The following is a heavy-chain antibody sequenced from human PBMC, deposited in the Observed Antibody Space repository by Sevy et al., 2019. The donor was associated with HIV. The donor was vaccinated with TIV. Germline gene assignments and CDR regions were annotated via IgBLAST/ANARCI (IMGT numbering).Heavy chain of an antibody. J-gene: IGHJ4*02. CDR2: IKQDGSQK. CDR3: GTFKEVG. V-gene: IGHV3-7*01. Sequence: GGSLRLSCAASGFTFSNYWMSWVRQAPGKGLEWVANIKQDGSQKYYVDSVKGRFTISRDNAKNSLFLQMNSLRAEDTAVYYCGTFKEVGWGQATLVTVSS. CDR1: GFTFSNYW. D-gene: IGHD1-26*01.